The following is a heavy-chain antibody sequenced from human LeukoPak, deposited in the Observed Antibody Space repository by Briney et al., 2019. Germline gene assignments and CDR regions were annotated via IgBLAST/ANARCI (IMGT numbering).Heavy chain of an antibody. Sequence: PSETLSLTCAVYGGSSSGYYWSWIRQPPGKGLEWIGEINHSGSTNYNPSLKSRVTISVDTSKNQFSLKLSSVTAADTAVYYCARGFLLTIAVAGIWFDPWGQGTLVTVSS. CDR2: INHSGST. D-gene: IGHD6-19*01. V-gene: IGHV4-34*01. CDR3: ARGFLLTIAVAGIWFDP. J-gene: IGHJ5*02. CDR1: GGSSSGYY.